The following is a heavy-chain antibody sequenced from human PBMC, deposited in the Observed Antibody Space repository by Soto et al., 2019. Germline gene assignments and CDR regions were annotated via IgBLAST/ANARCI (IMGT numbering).Heavy chain of an antibody. CDR3: ARNSRGYIYGYYFDS. D-gene: IGHD5-18*01. CDR1: GGTIRSPDW. Sequence: SETLSLTCGVSGGTIRSPDWWTWVRQPPGKGLEWIGEIFQSGSTNYTPSLESRVTISVDTSKNQFSLKVKSVSAADTAVYFCARNSRGYIYGYYFDSWGQGTLVTVSS. V-gene: IGHV4-4*02. J-gene: IGHJ4*02. CDR2: IFQSGST.